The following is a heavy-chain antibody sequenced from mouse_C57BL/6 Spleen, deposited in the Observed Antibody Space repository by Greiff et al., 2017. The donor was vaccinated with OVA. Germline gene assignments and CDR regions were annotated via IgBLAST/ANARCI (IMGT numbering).Heavy chain of an antibody. CDR1: GFTFSDYY. V-gene: IGHV5-16*01. D-gene: IGHD2-3*01. J-gene: IGHJ4*01. CDR3: ARERDGYYEDYAMDY. Sequence: DVKLVESEGGLVQPGSSMKLSCTASGFTFSDYYMAWVRQVPEKGLEWVANINYDGSSTYYLDSLKSRFIISRDNAKNILYLQMSSLKSEDTATYYCARERDGYYEDYAMDYWGQGTSVTVSS. CDR2: INYDGSST.